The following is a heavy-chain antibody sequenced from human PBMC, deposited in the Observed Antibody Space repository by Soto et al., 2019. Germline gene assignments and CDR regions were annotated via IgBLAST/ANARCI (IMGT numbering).Heavy chain of an antibody. J-gene: IGHJ4*02. CDR3: ATGGYSYGSFDY. CDR2: IIPIFGTA. CDR1: GGTFSSYA. V-gene: IGHV1-69*12. D-gene: IGHD5-18*01. Sequence: QVQLVQSGAEVKKPGSSVKVSCKASGGTFSSYAISWVRQAPGQGLEWMGGIIPIFGTANYAQKFQGRVXIXAXXSTSTAYMELSSLRAEDTAVYYCATGGYSYGSFDYWGQGTLVTVSS.